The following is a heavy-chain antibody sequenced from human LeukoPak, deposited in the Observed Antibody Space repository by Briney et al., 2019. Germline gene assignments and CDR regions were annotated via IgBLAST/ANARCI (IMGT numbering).Heavy chain of an antibody. CDR2: ISGSGGST. Sequence: GGSLRLSCAASGFTFSSYAMSWVRQAPGKGLEWVSAISGSGGSTYYADSVKGRFTISRDNSKNTLYLQMNSLRAEDTAVYYCAKSITMVRGSQPYPTSFDYWGQGTLVTVSS. CDR1: GFTFSSYA. D-gene: IGHD3-10*01. J-gene: IGHJ4*02. CDR3: AKSITMVRGSQPYPTSFDY. V-gene: IGHV3-23*01.